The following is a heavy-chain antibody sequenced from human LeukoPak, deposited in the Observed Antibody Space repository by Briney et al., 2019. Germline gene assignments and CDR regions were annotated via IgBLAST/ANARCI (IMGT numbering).Heavy chain of an antibody. V-gene: IGHV3-23*01. CDR1: GFTFSSYA. CDR2: ISGSGGST. Sequence: GGSLRLSCAASGFTFSSYAMSWVRQAPGKGLEWVSSISGSGGSTYYADSVKGRFTVSRDNSKNTLYLQMNSLRAEDTAVYYCAKANYYDSSGYYWGQGTLVTVPS. CDR3: AKANYYDSSGYY. D-gene: IGHD3-22*01. J-gene: IGHJ4*02.